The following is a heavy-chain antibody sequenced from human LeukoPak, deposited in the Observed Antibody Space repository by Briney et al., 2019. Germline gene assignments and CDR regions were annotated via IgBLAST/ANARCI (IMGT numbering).Heavy chain of an antibody. V-gene: IGHV3-30*09. J-gene: IGHJ4*02. Sequence: GGSLRLSCAASGFTFSTYVMHWVRQAPGKGLEWVAVISYDGVNKYYADSVKGRFAISRDDSKNTVYLQMNSLRVEDTAVYYCARVSSVGATREFDYWGQGTLVTVSS. CDR1: GFTFSTYV. CDR2: ISYDGVNK. D-gene: IGHD1-26*01. CDR3: ARVSSVGATREFDY.